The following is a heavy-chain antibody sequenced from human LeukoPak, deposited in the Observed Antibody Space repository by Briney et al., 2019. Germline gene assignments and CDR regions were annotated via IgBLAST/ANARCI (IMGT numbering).Heavy chain of an antibody. J-gene: IGHJ3*02. CDR3: ARAATNDAFDI. Sequence: ASVKVSCKASGYAFTSYYMHWVRQAPGQGLEWMGIINPSGGSTSYAQKFQGRVTMTRDTSTSTVYMELSSLRSEDTAVYYCARAATNDAFDIWGQGTMVTVSS. V-gene: IGHV1-46*01. D-gene: IGHD2-15*01. CDR2: INPSGGST. CDR1: GYAFTSYY.